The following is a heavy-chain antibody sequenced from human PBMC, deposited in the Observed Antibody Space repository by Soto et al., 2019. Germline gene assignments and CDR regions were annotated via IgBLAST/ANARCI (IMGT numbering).Heavy chain of an antibody. CDR2: IYWDDDK. CDR1: GFSLATSGVG. V-gene: IGHV2-5*02. D-gene: IGHD2-15*01. J-gene: IGHJ4*02. Sequence: QITLEESGPTRVKPTQTLTLTCTFSGFSLATSGVGVGWIRQSPGKALEWLALIYWDDDKRYSPSLKTRLAIMKDADNYKVTLTIKMEDPRDTGTYVSAYAADCSGTYWDGGYFDYRGQGALVTLSS. CDR3: AYAADCSGTYWDGGYFDY.